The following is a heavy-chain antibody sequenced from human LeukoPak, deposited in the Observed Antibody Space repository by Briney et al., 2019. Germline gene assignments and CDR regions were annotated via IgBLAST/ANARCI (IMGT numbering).Heavy chain of an antibody. CDR3: ARTWIQLWLVGY. D-gene: IGHD5-18*01. V-gene: IGHV3-30*02. CDR2: IRYDGSNK. Sequence: GGSLRLSCAAPGFTFSSYGMHWVRQAPGKGLEWVAFIRYDGSNKYYADSVKGRFTISRDNSKNTLYLQMNSLRAEDTAVYYCARTWIQLWLVGYWGQGTLVTVSS. J-gene: IGHJ4*02. CDR1: GFTFSSYG.